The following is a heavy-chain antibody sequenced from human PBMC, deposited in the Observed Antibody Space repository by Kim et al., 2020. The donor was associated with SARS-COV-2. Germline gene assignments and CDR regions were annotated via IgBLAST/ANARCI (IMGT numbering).Heavy chain of an antibody. CDR1: GFTFSSYA. CDR2: ISYDGSNK. CDR3: ASELIVVVPAAMADAFDI. D-gene: IGHD2-2*01. J-gene: IGHJ3*02. V-gene: IGHV3-30-3*01. Sequence: GGSLRLSCAASGFTFSSYAMHWVRQAPGKGLEWVAVISYDGSNKYYADSVKGRFTISRDNSKNTLYLQMNSLRAEDTAVYYCASELIVVVPAAMADAFDIWGQGTMVTVSS.